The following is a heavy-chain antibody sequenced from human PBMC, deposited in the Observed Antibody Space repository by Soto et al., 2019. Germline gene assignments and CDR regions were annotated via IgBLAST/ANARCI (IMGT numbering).Heavy chain of an antibody. Sequence: EVQLVESGGGSVQPGESLRLSCAASGFSFRDYDMHWVRQRKGKGLDWVSALGAARDPYYVGSVKGRFSVSRDNAQNSLFLQMNNLRVDDTAVYFCARAYLGRLPRRADYYYAMDVWGRVTTVTVSS. J-gene: IGHJ6*02. D-gene: IGHD1-26*01. CDR2: LGAARDP. CDR1: GFSFRDYD. V-gene: IGHV3-13*05. CDR3: ARAYLGRLPRRADYYYAMDV.